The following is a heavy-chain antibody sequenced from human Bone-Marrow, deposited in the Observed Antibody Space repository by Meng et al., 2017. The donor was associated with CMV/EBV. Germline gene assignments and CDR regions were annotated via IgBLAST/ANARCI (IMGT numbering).Heavy chain of an antibody. J-gene: IGHJ6*02. V-gene: IGHV3-48*04. CDR1: GFTFSSYS. Sequence: GESLKISCAASGFTFSSYSMNWVRQAPGKGLEWVSYISSSSSTIYYADSVKGRFTISRDNAKNSLYLQMNSLRAEDTAVYYCAREALTYYDFWSGYYNYYYYGMDVWGQGTTVTFAS. CDR3: AREALTYYDFWSGYYNYYYYGMDV. CDR2: ISSSSSTI. D-gene: IGHD3-3*01.